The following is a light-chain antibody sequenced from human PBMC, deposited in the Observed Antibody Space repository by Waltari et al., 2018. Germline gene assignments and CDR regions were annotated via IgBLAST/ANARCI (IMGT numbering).Light chain of an antibody. CDR2: WAS. J-gene: IGKJ2*03. V-gene: IGKV4-1*01. CDR3: QQYFSHRYS. Sequence: IVVTQSPDSLAVSLGERATFNCKSSQNILYSNNNKDYLAWYQHEAGQPPKLLLFWASTRASGVPDRFSGGGSGSDFTLTITSVQAEDVAIYYCQQYFSHRYSFGQGTRLVI. CDR1: QNILYSNNNKDY.